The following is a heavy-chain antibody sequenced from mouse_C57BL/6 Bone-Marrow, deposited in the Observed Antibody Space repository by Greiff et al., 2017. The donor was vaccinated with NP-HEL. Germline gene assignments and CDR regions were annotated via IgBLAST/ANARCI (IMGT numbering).Heavy chain of an antibody. V-gene: IGHV1-82*01. CDR2: IYPGDGDT. CDR1: GYAFSSSW. Sequence: QVQLQQSGPELVKPGASVKISCKASGYAFSSSWMNWVKQRPGKGLEWIGRIYPGDGDTTYNGKFKGKATLTADKSSSTAYMQLSSLTSEDSAVYFCARWGYYDYWGQGTTLTVSS. CDR3: ARWGYYDY. D-gene: IGHD1-1*01. J-gene: IGHJ2*01.